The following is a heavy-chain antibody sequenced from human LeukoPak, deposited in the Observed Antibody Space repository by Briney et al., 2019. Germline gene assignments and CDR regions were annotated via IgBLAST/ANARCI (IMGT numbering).Heavy chain of an antibody. D-gene: IGHD3-9*01. CDR3: AKDGSLRYFDWLLLGYYYGMDV. V-gene: IGHV3-23*01. J-gene: IGHJ6*02. CDR2: ISGSGGST. CDR1: GFTFSSYA. Sequence: PGGSLRLSCAASGFTFSSYAMSWVRQAPGQGLEWVSAISGSGGSTYYADSVKGRFTISRDNSKNTLYLQMNSLRAEDTAVYYCAKDGSLRYFDWLLLGYYYGMDVWGQGTTVTVSS.